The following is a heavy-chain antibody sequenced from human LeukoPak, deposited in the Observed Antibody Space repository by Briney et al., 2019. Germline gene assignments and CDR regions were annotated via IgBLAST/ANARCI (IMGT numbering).Heavy chain of an antibody. Sequence: GGSLRLSCAASGFTFDDYAMHWVWQAPGKGLEWVSGISWNSGSIGYADSVKGRFTISRDNAKNSLYLQMNSLRAEDTALYYCAKDHQWLRLAYYFDYWGQGTLVTVSS. CDR2: ISWNSGSI. CDR3: AKDHQWLRLAYYFDY. CDR1: GFTFDDYA. V-gene: IGHV3-9*01. D-gene: IGHD5-12*01. J-gene: IGHJ4*02.